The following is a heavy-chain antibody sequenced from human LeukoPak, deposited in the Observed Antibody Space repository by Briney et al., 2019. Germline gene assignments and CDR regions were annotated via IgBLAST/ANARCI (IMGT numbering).Heavy chain of an antibody. Sequence: SETLSLTCTVSGGSISSYYWSWIRQPPGKGLEWIGYIYYSGSTNYNPSLKSRVTTSVDTSKNQFSLKLSSVTAADTAVYYCARNEQDWFDPWGQGTLVTVSS. CDR2: IYYSGST. CDR3: ARNEQDWFDP. J-gene: IGHJ5*02. V-gene: IGHV4-59*01. CDR1: GGSISSYY. D-gene: IGHD1-1*01.